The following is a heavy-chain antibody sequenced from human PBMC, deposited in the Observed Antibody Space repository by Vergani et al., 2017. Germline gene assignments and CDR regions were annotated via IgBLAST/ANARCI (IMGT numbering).Heavy chain of an antibody. CDR1: GSPISSGSYY. J-gene: IGHJ2*01. CDR3: ASGTLTRVPAAIPWYFDL. CDR2: IYTSGST. V-gene: IGHV4-61*02. Sequence: QVQLQESGPGLVKPSQTLSLTCTVSGSPISSGSYYWSWIRQPAGTGLEWIGHIYTSGSTNYNPSLKSRVTISVDTSKNQFSLKLSCVSAADTAVYYCASGTLTRVPAAIPWYFDLWGRGTLVTVSS. D-gene: IGHD2-2*02.